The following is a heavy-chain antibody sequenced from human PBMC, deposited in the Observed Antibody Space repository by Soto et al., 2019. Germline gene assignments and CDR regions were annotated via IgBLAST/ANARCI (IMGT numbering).Heavy chain of an antibody. D-gene: IGHD3-3*01. CDR1: GGTFSSYA. J-gene: IGHJ5*02. V-gene: IGHV1-69*12. CDR3: ARAPTGYDFWSGSGGYRWFDP. CDR2: IIPIFGTA. Sequence: QVQLVQSGAEVKKPGSSVKVSCKASGGTFSSYAISWVRQAPGQGLEWMGGIIPIFGTANYAQKFQGRVTIPADEATSTADMELSSRRSEDTAVYYCARAPTGYDFWSGSGGYRWFDPWGQGTLVTVSS.